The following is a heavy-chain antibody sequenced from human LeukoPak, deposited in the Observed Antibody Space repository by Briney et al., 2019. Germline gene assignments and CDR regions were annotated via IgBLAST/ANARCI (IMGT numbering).Heavy chain of an antibody. D-gene: IGHD5-24*01. V-gene: IGHV4-38-2*01. CDR1: GYSISIDYY. Sequence: PSETLSLTCAVSGYSISIDYYWGWMRQPPGQGLEWIGSIYHSGSTYYNPSLKSRVTISVDTSKNQFSLKLSSVTAADTAVYYCARGGGYNPFDYWGQGTLVTVSS. CDR2: IYHSGST. CDR3: ARGGGYNPFDY. J-gene: IGHJ4*02.